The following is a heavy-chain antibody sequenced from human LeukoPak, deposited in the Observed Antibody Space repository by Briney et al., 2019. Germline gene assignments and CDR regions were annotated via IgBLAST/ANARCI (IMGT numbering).Heavy chain of an antibody. CDR1: GFTFSSYW. J-gene: IGHJ6*02. V-gene: IGHV3-7*01. D-gene: IGHD3-22*01. Sequence: PGGSLRLSCAASGFTFSSYWMSWVRQAPGKGLEWVANIKQDGSEKYYVDSVKGRFTISRDNAKNSLYLQMNSLRAEDTAVYYCARGGGWLLNGMDVWGQGTTVTISS. CDR2: IKQDGSEK. CDR3: ARGGGWLLNGMDV.